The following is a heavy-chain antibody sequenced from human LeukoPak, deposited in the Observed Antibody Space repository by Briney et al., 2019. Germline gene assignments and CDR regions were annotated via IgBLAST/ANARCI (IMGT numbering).Heavy chain of an antibody. Sequence: GGSLRLSCAASGFTFSSYAMSWVRQAPGKGLEWVTAIRGSGGSTYYADSVKGRFTISRDNSKNTLYLQMNSLRAEDTAVYYCAKVRLTKYSSGWYYFDYWGQGTLVTVSS. J-gene: IGHJ4*02. D-gene: IGHD6-19*01. CDR2: IRGSGGST. CDR3: AKVRLTKYSSGWYYFDY. V-gene: IGHV3-23*01. CDR1: GFTFSSYA.